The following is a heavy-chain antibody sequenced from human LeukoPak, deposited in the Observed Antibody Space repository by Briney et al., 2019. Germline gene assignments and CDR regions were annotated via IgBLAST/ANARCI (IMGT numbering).Heavy chain of an antibody. CDR3: ARVYYDILTGYPGDWFDP. V-gene: IGHV1-69*05. J-gene: IGHJ5*02. Sequence: SVKVSCKASGGTFSSYAISWVRQAPGQGPEWMGRIIPIFGTANYAQKFQGRVTITTDESTSTAYMELSSLRSEDTAVYYCARVYYDILTGYPGDWFDPWGQGTLVTVSS. CDR2: IIPIFGTA. CDR1: GGTFSSYA. D-gene: IGHD3-9*01.